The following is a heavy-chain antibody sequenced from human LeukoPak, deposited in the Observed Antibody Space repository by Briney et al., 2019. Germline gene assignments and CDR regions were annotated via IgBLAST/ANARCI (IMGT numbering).Heavy chain of an antibody. D-gene: IGHD3-22*01. J-gene: IGHJ4*02. CDR3: AKESLILVVILTLDY. V-gene: IGHV3-23*01. Sequence: PGGSLRLSCAASGFTFTSYSMNWVRQAPGKGLEWVSTISSGGGSTYYADSVKGRFTISRDNSKNTLYLQVNSLRAEDTAVYYCAKESLILVVILTLDYWGQGTLVTVSS. CDR2: ISSGGGST. CDR1: GFTFTSYS.